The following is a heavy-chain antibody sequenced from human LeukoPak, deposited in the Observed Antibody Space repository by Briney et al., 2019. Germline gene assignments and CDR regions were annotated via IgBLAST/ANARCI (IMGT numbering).Heavy chain of an antibody. J-gene: IGHJ4*02. Sequence: PGGSLRLSCAASGFTFDDYAMHWLRQAPGKGLEWVSLISWDGGSTYYADSVKGRFTISRDNSKNSLYLQMNSLRAEDTALYYCAKAHLRYSFYYFDCWGQGTLVTVSS. CDR1: GFTFDDYA. CDR3: AKAHLRYSFYYFDC. V-gene: IGHV3-43D*04. D-gene: IGHD3-9*01. CDR2: ISWDGGST.